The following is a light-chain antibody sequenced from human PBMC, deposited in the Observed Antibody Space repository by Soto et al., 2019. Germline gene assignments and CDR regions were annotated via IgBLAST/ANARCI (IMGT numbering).Light chain of an antibody. CDR1: QSLLHSDGKTY. CDR3: QQYYSTPFT. V-gene: IGKV4-1*01. Sequence: DIVMTQTPLSLSVTPGQPASISCKSSQSLLHSDGKTYLYWYQQKPGQPPKLLIYWASTRESGVPDRFSGSGSGTDFTLTISSLQAEDVAVYYCQQYYSTPFTFGGGTKVDIK. J-gene: IGKJ4*01. CDR2: WAS.